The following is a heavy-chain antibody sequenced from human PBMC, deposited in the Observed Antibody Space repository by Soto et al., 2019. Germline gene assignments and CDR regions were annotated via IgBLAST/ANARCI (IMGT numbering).Heavy chain of an antibody. V-gene: IGHV5-51*01. Sequence: GESLKISCKGSGDSFSDYWIGWVRQVPGKGLEWVGTIYAGDSDPRYSPSFEGQVTMSVDKSISTAYLHWSSLKASDSAIYYCARQHPLDSSAWYNWGQGTLVTVSS. J-gene: IGHJ4*02. CDR1: GDSFSDYW. CDR3: ARQHPLDSSAWYN. D-gene: IGHD6-19*01. CDR2: IYAGDSDP.